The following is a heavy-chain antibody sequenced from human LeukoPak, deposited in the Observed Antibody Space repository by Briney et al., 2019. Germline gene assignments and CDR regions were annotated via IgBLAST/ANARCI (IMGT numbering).Heavy chain of an antibody. J-gene: IGHJ4*02. CDR2: IYYSGST. CDR1: GGSISSSSYY. V-gene: IGHV4-39*07. Sequence: PSETLSLTCTVSGGSISSSSYYWGWIRQPPGKGLEWIGSIYYSGSTYYNPSLKSRVTMSVDTSNNQFSLKLSSVTAADTAVYYCARGPPPDFDCWGQGTLVTVSS. CDR3: ARGPPPDFDC.